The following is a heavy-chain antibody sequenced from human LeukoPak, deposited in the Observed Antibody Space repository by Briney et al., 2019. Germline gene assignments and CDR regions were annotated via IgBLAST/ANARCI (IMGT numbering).Heavy chain of an antibody. Sequence: PGGSLRLSCAASGFTFSSYAMSWVRQAPGKGLEWVSYISGSGVTTIYADSAKGRFTISRDNSKNTLYLQVNSLRAEDTAVYYCATKGLWSGAYFDYWGQGTLVTVSS. CDR2: ISGSGVTT. CDR3: ATKGLWSGAYFDY. CDR1: GFTFSSYA. D-gene: IGHD3-3*01. V-gene: IGHV3-23*01. J-gene: IGHJ4*02.